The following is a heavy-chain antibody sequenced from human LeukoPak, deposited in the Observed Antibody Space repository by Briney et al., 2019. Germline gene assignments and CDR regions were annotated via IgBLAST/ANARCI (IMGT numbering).Heavy chain of an antibody. CDR2: IYPRDGST. CDR1: GGTFNTHA. V-gene: IGHV1-46*02. J-gene: IGHJ4*02. CDR3: ARDQEAFDY. Sequence: ASVKVSCKASGGTFNTHAINWVRQAPGQGLEWMGMIYPRDGSTSYAQKFQGRVTVTRDTSTSTVHMELSGLRSEDTAVYYCARDQEAFDYWGQGTLVTVSS.